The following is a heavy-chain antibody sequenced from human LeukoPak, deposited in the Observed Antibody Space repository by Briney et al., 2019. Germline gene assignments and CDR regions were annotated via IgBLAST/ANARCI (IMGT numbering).Heavy chain of an antibody. D-gene: IGHD6-6*01. CDR3: ARLDIAARPFDY. CDR2: INHSGST. V-gene: IGHV4-34*01. Sequence: SETLSLTCAVYGGSFSGYYRSWIRQPPGKGLEWIGEINHSGSTNYNPSLKSRVTISVDTSKNQFSLKLSSVTAADTAVYYCARLDIAARPFDYWGQGTLVTVSS. CDR1: GGSFSGYY. J-gene: IGHJ4*02.